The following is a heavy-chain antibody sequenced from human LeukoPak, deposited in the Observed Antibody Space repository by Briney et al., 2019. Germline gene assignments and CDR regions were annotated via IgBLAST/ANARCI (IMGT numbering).Heavy chain of an antibody. CDR1: GFTFSGSA. CDR3: TRRRLLSLVGGYYYGMDV. Sequence: GGSLKLSCAASGFTFSGSAMHWVRQASGKGLEWVGRIRSKANSYATAYAASVKGRFTISRDDSKNTAYLQMNSLKTEDTAVYYCTRRRLLSLVGGYYYGMDVWGKGTTVTVSS. V-gene: IGHV3-73*01. CDR2: IRSKANSYAT. J-gene: IGHJ6*04. D-gene: IGHD2-2*01.